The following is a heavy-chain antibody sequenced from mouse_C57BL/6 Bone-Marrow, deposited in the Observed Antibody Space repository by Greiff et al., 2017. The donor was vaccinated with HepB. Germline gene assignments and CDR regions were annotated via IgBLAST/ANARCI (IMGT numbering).Heavy chain of an antibody. D-gene: IGHD1-1*01. V-gene: IGHV1-19*01. Sequence: VHVKQSGPVLVKPGASVKMSCKASGYTFTDYYMNWVKQSHGKSLEWIGVINPYNGGTSYNQKFKGKATLTVDKSSSTAYMELNSLTSEDSAVYYCAREIYYYGSSYVGYWGQGTTLTVSS. CDR3: AREIYYYGSSYVGY. CDR1: GYTFTDYY. CDR2: INPYNGGT. J-gene: IGHJ2*01.